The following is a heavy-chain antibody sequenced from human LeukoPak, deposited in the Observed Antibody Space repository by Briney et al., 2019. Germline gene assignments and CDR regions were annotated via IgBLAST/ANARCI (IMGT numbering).Heavy chain of an antibody. V-gene: IGHV3-23*01. CDR2: ISGSGGST. CDR1: GFTFSSYA. CDR3: AKDSKQQLVPYYYYGMDV. J-gene: IGHJ6*02. D-gene: IGHD6-13*01. Sequence: GGSLRLSCAASGFTFSSYAMSWVRQAPGKGLEWVSAISGSGGSTYYADSVKGRFTISRVNSKNTLYLQMNSLRAEDTAVYYCAKDSKQQLVPYYYYGMDVWGQGTTVTVSS.